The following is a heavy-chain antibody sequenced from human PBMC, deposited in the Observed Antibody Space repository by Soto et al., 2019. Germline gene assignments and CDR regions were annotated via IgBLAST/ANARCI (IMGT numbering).Heavy chain of an antibody. CDR2: IYGGGTR. CDR3: ATSPANRGWYSYFDY. V-gene: IGHV3-66*01. D-gene: IGHD6-19*01. J-gene: IGHJ4*02. Sequence: PGGSLRLSCAASGFTFNSKYISWVRQAPGKGLEWVAVIYGGGTRYYADSVKGRYIISSDSSKNTVYLKMNSLRAEDTFFYYCATSPANRGWYSYFDYWGKGTLVTSPQ. CDR1: GFTFNSKY.